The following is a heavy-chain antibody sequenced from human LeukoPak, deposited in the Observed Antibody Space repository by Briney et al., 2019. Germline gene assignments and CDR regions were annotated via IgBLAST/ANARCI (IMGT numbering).Heavy chain of an antibody. Sequence: ASVKVSCKVSGYTLTELSMHWVRQAPGKGLEWMGRFDPEDGETIYAQKFQGRVTMTADTSTDTVYMELSSLRSEDTAVYYCARGNELHTRVGASGRYYYYMDVWGKGTTVTVSS. J-gene: IGHJ6*03. CDR1: GYTLTELS. CDR3: ARGNELHTRVGASGRYYYYMDV. V-gene: IGHV1-24*01. D-gene: IGHD3-10*01. CDR2: FDPEDGET.